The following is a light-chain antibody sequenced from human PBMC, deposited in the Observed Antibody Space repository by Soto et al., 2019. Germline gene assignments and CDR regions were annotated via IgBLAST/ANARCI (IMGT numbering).Light chain of an antibody. V-gene: IGKV1-16*01. J-gene: IGKJ1*01. CDR1: KGINNY. Sequence: DIQMTQSPPSLSASVGDRVTITCRASKGINNYLAWFQQQPGTAPKPLIYATSTLHSGVPSRFTGSGSGTEFTLTVTSLQPEDFVTYYCQQYNSYPCTFGQGTKVEVK. CDR2: ATS. CDR3: QQYNSYPCT.